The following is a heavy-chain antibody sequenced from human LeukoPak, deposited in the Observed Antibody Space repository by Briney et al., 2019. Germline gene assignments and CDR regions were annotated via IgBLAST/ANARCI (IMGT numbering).Heavy chain of an antibody. V-gene: IGHV4-59*02. Sequence: PSETLSLTCTVSGGSVSTYYWSWIRQPPGKGLEWIGYMHHSGSTNYDPSLKGRVTISPDTFKNHFSLRLSSVTAADTAVYYCARGGPDLAMATTIDYWGPGTLVTVSS. J-gene: IGHJ4*02. CDR3: ARGGPDLAMATTIDY. CDR2: MHHSGST. CDR1: GGSVSTYY. D-gene: IGHD5-24*01.